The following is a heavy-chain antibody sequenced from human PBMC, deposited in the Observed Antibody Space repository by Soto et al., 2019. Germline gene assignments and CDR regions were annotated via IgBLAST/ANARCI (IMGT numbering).Heavy chain of an antibody. Sequence: EVQLVESGGGLVQPGGSLRLSCAASGFIFSTYWMTWVRQAPGRGLQLVANIKEDGSEKYYVDSVKGRFTMSRDNAKGSLHLQTNSLSADDTAVYYCVSRSGDNCQSFHWGHGTLVTVSS. CDR1: GFIFSTYW. V-gene: IGHV3-7*02. J-gene: IGHJ4*01. CDR2: IKEDGSEK. D-gene: IGHD2-15*01. CDR3: VSRSGDNCQSFH.